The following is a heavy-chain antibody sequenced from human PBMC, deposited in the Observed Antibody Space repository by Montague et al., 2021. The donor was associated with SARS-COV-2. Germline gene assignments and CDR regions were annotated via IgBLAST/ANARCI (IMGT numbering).Heavy chain of an antibody. V-gene: IGHV4-39*02. CDR2: IYYTGNT. CDR1: GGSTTNNIDY. CDR3: ARLKRYFDSSGSPSAFDF. D-gene: IGHD3-22*01. Sequence: SGTLSLTCTVSGGSTTNNIDYWAWIRQPPGKGLEWIGSIYYTGNTYYNPSLKSRITISVVTSKNHFTLKLSSVTAAETAVYYCARLKRYFDSSGSPSAFDFWGQGTKVTVSS. J-gene: IGHJ3*01.